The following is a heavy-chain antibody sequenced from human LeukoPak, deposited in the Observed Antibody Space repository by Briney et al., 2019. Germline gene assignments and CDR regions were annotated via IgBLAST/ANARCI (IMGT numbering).Heavy chain of an antibody. Sequence: GGSLRLSCAASGFTFSSYWMSWVRQAPGKGLEWVANIKQDGSEKYYVDSVKGRFTISRDNAKNSLYLQMNSLRAEDTAVYYCARVQSSSGYYYQYYFDYWGQGTLVTVSS. CDR1: GFTFSSYW. D-gene: IGHD3-22*01. J-gene: IGHJ4*02. CDR2: IKQDGSEK. V-gene: IGHV3-7*01. CDR3: ARVQSSSGYYYQYYFDY.